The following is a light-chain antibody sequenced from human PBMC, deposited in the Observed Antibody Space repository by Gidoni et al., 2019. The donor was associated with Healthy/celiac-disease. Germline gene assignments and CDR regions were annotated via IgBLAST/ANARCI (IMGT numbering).Light chain of an antibody. V-gene: IGKV2-28*01. CDR3: MQALQTPRT. CDR1: QSLLHSNGYNY. CDR2: LGS. Sequence: DLVMTQCPLSLPVTPGEPASITCRSSQSLLHSNGYNYLDWYLQKPGQSPQLLIYLGSNRASGVPDRFSGSGSGTDFTLKISRVEAEDVGVYYCMQALQTPRTVGQGTKVEIK. J-gene: IGKJ1*01.